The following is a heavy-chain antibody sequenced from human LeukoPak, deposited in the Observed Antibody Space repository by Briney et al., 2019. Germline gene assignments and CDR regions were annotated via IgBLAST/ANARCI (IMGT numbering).Heavy chain of an antibody. CDR3: ARSEDSGSYFSFDY. V-gene: IGHV4-30-4*01. J-gene: IGHJ4*02. Sequence: SETLSLTCTVSGGSISSGDYYWSWIRQPPGKGLEWIGYIYYSGSTYYNPSLKSRVTISVDTSKNQFSLKLSSVTAADTAVYYCARSEDSGSYFSFDYWGQGTLVTVSS. D-gene: IGHD1-26*01. CDR1: GGSISSGDYY. CDR2: IYYSGST.